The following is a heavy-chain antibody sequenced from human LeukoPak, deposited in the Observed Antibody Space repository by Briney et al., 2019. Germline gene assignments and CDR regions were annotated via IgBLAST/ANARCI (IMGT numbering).Heavy chain of an antibody. V-gene: IGHV4-30-4*01. J-gene: IGHJ5*02. D-gene: IGHD3-10*01. CDR1: GGSISSGDYY. Sequence: SETLSLTCSVSGGSISSGDYYWSWIRQPPGKGLEWIGHIYYSGSTHHNPSLKSRVTISVDTSKDQFSLKLSSVTATDTAVYYCARSLLSAGSGSYGFDPWGQGTLVTVSS. CDR2: IYYSGST. CDR3: ARSLLSAGSGSYGFDP.